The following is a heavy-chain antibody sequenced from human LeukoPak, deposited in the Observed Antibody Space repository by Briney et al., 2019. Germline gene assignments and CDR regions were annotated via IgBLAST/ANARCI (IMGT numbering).Heavy chain of an antibody. V-gene: IGHV1-2*02. D-gene: IGHD2-2*01. CDR2: INPNSGGT. J-gene: IGHJ5*02. Sequence: ASVKVSCTAAGDTFTVYYRNWVRQAPGQGLEWMGWINPNSGGTNYAQKFQGRVTMTRDTSISTAYMELSRLRSDDTAVYYCARVVPAANNWFDPWGQGTLVTVSS. CDR3: ARVVPAANNWFDP. CDR1: GDTFTVYY.